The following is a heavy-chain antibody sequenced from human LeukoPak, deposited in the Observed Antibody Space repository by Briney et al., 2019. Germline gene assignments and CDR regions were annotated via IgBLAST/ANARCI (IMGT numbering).Heavy chain of an antibody. CDR1: GFTFNNAW. D-gene: IGHD3-10*01. CDR3: ILGLGVPGVNTPYY. V-gene: IGHV3-15*01. CDR2: IKSKTDGGAT. Sequence: PGGSLRLSCAGSGFTFNNAWMTWVRQAPGKGLEWVGRIKSKTDGGATDYAAPVKGRFTISRDDSKDTLYLLMNSLKTEDTDVYYCILGLGVPGVNTPYYWGQGTLVTVSS. J-gene: IGHJ4*02.